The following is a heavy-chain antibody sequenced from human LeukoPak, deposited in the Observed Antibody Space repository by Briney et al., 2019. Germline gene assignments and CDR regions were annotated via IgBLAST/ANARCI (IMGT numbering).Heavy chain of an antibody. CDR1: GYTFTSNY. J-gene: IGHJ4*02. CDR2: IYPRDGST. Sequence: ASVKVSCKASGYTFTSNYIHWVRQAPGQGPEWMGMIYPRDGSTSYAQKFQGRVTVTRDTSTSTVHMELSGLRSEDTAVYCCARDQEGFDYWGQGTLVTVSS. V-gene: IGHV1-46*01. CDR3: ARDQEGFDY.